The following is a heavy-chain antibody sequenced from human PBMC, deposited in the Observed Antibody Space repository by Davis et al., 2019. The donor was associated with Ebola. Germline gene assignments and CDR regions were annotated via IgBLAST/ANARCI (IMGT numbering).Heavy chain of an antibody. CDR3: ARRNPLWFRESL. D-gene: IGHD3-10*01. V-gene: IGHV4-34*01. Sequence: ESLKISCAASGFTFSNYEMNWVRQAPGKGLEWIGEINHSGSTNYNPSLKSRVTISVDTSKNQFSLKLSSVTAADTAVYYCARRNPLWFRESLWGQGTLVTVSS. CDR1: GFTFSNYE. J-gene: IGHJ4*02. CDR2: INHSGST.